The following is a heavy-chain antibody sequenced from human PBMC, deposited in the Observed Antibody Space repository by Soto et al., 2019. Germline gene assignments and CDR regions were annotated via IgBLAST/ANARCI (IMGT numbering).Heavy chain of an antibody. CDR3: AKDTYSGYGSLDY. V-gene: IGHV3-23*01. CDR1: GFTLRSYA. CDR2: ISGSGGST. J-gene: IGHJ4*02. D-gene: IGHD5-12*01. Sequence: EVQLLESGGGLVQPGGSLRISCAASGFTLRSYAMSWVRQAPGKGLEWVSAISGSGGSTYYADAVKGRFTISRDNSKNTLYLQMNSLRAEDTAVYYCAKDTYSGYGSLDYWGQGTLVTVSS.